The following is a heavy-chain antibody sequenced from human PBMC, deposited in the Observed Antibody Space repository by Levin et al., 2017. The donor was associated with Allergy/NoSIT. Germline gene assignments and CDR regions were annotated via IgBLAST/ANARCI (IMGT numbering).Heavy chain of an antibody. D-gene: IGHD3-10*01. CDR3: ARDRRGVITRVRGVIITGGMDG. CDR2: INPNSGGT. J-gene: IGHJ6*02. CDR1: GYTFTGYY. V-gene: IGHV1-2*02. Sequence: ASVKVSCKASGYTFTGYYMHWVRQAPGQGLEWMGWINPNSGGTNYAQKFQGRVTMTRDTSISTAYMELSRLRSDDTAVYYCARDRRGVITRVRGVIITGGMDGWGQGTTVTVSS.